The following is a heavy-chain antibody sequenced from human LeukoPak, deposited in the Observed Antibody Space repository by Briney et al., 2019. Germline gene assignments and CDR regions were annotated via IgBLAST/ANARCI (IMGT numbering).Heavy chain of an antibody. D-gene: IGHD6-13*01. J-gene: IGHJ1*01. Sequence: PGRSLSLSRAASGFTLSTYRTNWVRHAPAAGLDWVSCISGSSSYIYYADSVKGRFTISRDNAKYSMYLQMNSLRAEDTAVDYCARDMTSSWYGDFQQWGRGTLVTVSS. CDR3: ARDMTSSWYGDFQQ. V-gene: IGHV3-21*01. CDR1: GFTLSTYR. CDR2: ISGSSSYI.